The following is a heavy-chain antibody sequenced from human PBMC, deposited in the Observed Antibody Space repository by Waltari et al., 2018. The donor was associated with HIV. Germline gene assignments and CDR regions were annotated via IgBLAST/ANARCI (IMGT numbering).Heavy chain of an antibody. D-gene: IGHD3-3*01. CDR3: ARLDFWLKYYFDY. CDR1: GFTFSTFA. V-gene: IGHV3-23*01. CDR2: LNEGGFGT. Sequence: EVHLLESGGGLVQPGGSLRLSCAASGFTFSTFAMCWVRQGPGKGLEWVSCLNEGGFGTCYADLLKGRFTISRDNSKNTLFLEMNSLRAEDTAVYYCARLDFWLKYYFDYWGQGTLVTVSS. J-gene: IGHJ4*02.